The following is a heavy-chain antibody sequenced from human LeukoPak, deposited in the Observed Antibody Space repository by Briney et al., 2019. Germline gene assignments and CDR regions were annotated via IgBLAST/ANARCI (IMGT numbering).Heavy chain of an antibody. CDR2: INPKSGRT. CDR3: ARGRSGLAAAGTYDF. J-gene: IGHJ4*02. CDR1: GYTFTSSD. V-gene: IGHV1-8*01. Sequence: GASVKVSCKASGYTFTSSDINWVRQATGQGLEWMGWINPKSGRTGYAKKFQDRVSMTMNTSISTAYMEVSSLRLDDTAVHYCARGRSGLAAAGTYDFWGQGTLITVSS. D-gene: IGHD6-13*01.